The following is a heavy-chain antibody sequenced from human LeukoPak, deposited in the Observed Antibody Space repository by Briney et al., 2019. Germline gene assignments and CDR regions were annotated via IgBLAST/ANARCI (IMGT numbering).Heavy chain of an antibody. CDR2: INAFNGNT. Sequence: ASVKVSCKAAGYTFANYGIKWVRQAPGQGLEWVGWINAFNGNTNYAQNFHDRVTMTTDTSTTTAYMELRNLRSDDTAVYYCAKGRAETGTLVLDYWGQGTLVTVSS. D-gene: IGHD6-13*01. J-gene: IGHJ4*02. V-gene: IGHV1-18*01. CDR1: GYTFANYG. CDR3: AKGRAETGTLVLDY.